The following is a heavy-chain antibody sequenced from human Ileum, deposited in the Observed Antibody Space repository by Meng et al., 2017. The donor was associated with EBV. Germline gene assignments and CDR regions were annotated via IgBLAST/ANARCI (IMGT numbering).Heavy chain of an antibody. CDR2: ISCYNGDT. D-gene: IGHD6-19*01. CDR1: GYTFTHHG. V-gene: IGHV1-18*01. Sequence: QLQLVQSGAEVKKPGXSVRVSXKASGYTFTHHGISWIRQAPGQGLEWMGWISCYNGDTNYAQKLQGRATMTTDTSTNTAYMDLRGLRSDDTAVYYCARDPSNTSGRYAYFDDWGQGTLGTVAS. J-gene: IGHJ4*02. CDR3: ARDPSNTSGRYAYFDD.